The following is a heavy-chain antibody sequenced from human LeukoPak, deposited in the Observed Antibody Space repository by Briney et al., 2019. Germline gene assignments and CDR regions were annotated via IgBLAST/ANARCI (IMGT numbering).Heavy chain of an antibody. CDR3: AKDLKDYYYYGMDV. V-gene: IGHV3-9*01. CDR1: GFTFDDYA. Sequence: GGSLRLSCAASGFTFDDYAMHWVRQAPGKGLEWVSGISWNSGSIGYADSVKGRFTISRDNAKNSLYLQMNSLRAEDTALYYCAKDLKDYYYYGMDVWGQGTTVTVSS. CDR2: ISWNSGSI. J-gene: IGHJ6*02.